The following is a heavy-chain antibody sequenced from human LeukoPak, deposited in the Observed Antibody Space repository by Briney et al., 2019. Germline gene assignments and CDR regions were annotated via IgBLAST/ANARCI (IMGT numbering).Heavy chain of an antibody. D-gene: IGHD6-19*01. V-gene: IGHV3-49*04. Sequence: GGSLRLSCTASGFTFGDYPMSWVRQAPGKGLEWVGFIRSKIYGGTTEYAPSVKGRFTISRDDSKSIAYLQMNSLKTEDTAVYSCIRDEWLGYWGQGTLVTVSS. J-gene: IGHJ4*02. CDR3: IRDEWLGY. CDR2: IRSKIYGGTT. CDR1: GFTFGDYP.